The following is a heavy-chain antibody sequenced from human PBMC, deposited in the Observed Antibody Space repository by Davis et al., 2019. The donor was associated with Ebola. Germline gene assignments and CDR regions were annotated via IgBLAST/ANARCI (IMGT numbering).Heavy chain of an antibody. CDR1: GGSISSGGYS. D-gene: IGHD5-18*01. Sequence: SETLSLTCAVSGGSISSGGYSWSWIRQPPGKGLEWIGYIYHSGSTYYNPSLKSRVTISVDRPKNQFSLKLSSVTAADTAVYYCARDTALVPRAFDIWGQGTMVTVSS. CDR2: IYHSGST. CDR3: ARDTALVPRAFDI. V-gene: IGHV4-30-2*01. J-gene: IGHJ3*02.